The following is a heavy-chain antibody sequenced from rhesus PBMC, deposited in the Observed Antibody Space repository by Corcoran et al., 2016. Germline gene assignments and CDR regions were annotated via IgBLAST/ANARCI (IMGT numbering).Heavy chain of an antibody. Sequence: QVQLQESGPGLVKSSETLSLTCAVSGGSISGYYWNWFRHSPGTGLEWMGFIGGGSGSTDYIPSLKSRVTISTDTSKNQFSLKLRSVTAADTAVYYCARSPPLAYFRFDVWGAGVLVTVSS. V-gene: IGHV4-165*02. CDR3: ARSPPLAYFRFDV. D-gene: IGHD2-27*01. CDR2: IGGGSGST. J-gene: IGHJ5-1*01. CDR1: GGSISGYY.